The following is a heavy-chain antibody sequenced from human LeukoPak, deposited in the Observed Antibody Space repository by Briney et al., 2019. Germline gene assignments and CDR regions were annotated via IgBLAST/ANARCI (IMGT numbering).Heavy chain of an antibody. D-gene: IGHD6-19*01. CDR3: ARGSSGWFQALIYYYYYYMDV. V-gene: IGHV3-30*02. Sequence: PGGSLRLSCAASGFTFSSYGMHWVRQAPGKGLEWVAFIRYDGSNKYYADSVKGRFTISRDNSKNTLYLQMNSLRSEDTAVYYCARGSSGWFQALIYYYYYYMDVWGKGTTVTISS. CDR2: IRYDGSNK. CDR1: GFTFSSYG. J-gene: IGHJ6*03.